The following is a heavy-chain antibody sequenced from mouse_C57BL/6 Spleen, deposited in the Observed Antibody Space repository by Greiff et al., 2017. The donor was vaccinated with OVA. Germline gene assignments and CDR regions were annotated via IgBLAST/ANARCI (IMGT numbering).Heavy chain of an antibody. D-gene: IGHD1-1*01. Sequence: VQLKESGPELLKPGASVKISCKASGYTFTDYYMNWVQQSHAKSLEWIGDINPNNGGTSYNQKFKGKATLTVDKSSSTAYMELRSLTSEDSAVYYCAREGLYYYGSSSDYWGQGTTLTVSS. CDR1: GYTFTDYY. CDR3: AREGLYYYGSSSDY. CDR2: INPNNGGT. V-gene: IGHV1-26*01. J-gene: IGHJ2*01.